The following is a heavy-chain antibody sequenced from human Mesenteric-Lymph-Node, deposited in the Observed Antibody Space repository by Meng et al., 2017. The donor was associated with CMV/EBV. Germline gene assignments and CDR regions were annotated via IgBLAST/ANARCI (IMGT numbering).Heavy chain of an antibody. D-gene: IGHD6-13*01. Sequence: GESLKISCAASGFTFSSYWMSWVRQAPGKGLEWVANIKQDGSEKYYVDSVKDRVTISRDNSKSTLYLQMNSLRPEDTAMYYCARDQGHTSRGFLNRFDYWGQGTLVTVSS. J-gene: IGHJ4*02. CDR1: GFTFSSYW. V-gene: IGHV3-7*01. CDR3: ARDQGHTSRGFLNRFDY. CDR2: IKQDGSEK.